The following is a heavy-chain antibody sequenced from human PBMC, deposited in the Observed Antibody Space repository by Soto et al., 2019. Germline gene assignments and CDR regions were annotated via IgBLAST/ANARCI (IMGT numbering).Heavy chain of an antibody. CDR3: AKRAAPGFFGVVISRYFDY. D-gene: IGHD3-3*01. V-gene: IGHV3-23*01. J-gene: IGHJ4*02. CDR1: GFTFSSYA. Sequence: EVQLLESGGGLVQPGGSLRLSCAASGFTFSSYAMSWVRQAPGKGLEWVSAISGSGGSTYYADSVKGRFTISRDNSKNTLYLQMNSLRAEDTAVYYCAKRAAPGFFGVVISRYFDYWGQGTLVTVSS. CDR2: ISGSGGST.